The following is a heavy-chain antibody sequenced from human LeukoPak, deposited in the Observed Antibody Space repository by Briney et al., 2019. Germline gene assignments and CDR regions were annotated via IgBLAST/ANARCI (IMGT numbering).Heavy chain of an antibody. Sequence: PSETLSLTCAVYGPSVSGYYWSWIRQPPGKWLEWLGEINHIGGNNYNPSLKSRVTISVDTSKNQLSLKLSSETAADTAVYYCARLRFLEWLLFAYFDYWGQGTLVTVSS. D-gene: IGHD3-3*01. CDR1: GPSVSGYY. CDR3: ARLRFLEWLLFAYFDY. J-gene: IGHJ4*02. CDR2: INHIGGN. V-gene: IGHV4-34*01.